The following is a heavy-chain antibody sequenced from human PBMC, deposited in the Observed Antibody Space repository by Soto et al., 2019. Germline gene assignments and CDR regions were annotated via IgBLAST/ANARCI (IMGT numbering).Heavy chain of an antibody. CDR3: ARDDSGFSGSHYIDYFNY. Sequence: GASVKVSCKASGYTFTSYAMHWVRQAPGQRLEWMGWINAGNSDTTYSQKFQGRVTITSDTSASTAYMELTSLRSEDTAVYYCARDDSGFSGSHYIDYFNYWGQGALVTVSS. CDR1: GYTFTSYA. J-gene: IGHJ4*02. CDR2: INAGNSDT. D-gene: IGHD1-26*01. V-gene: IGHV1-3*01.